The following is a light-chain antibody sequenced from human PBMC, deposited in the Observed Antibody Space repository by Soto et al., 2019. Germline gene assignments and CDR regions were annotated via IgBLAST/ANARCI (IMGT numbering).Light chain of an antibody. CDR1: QSVSSSY. V-gene: IGKV3-20*01. Sequence: EIVLTQSPGTLSLSPGERATLSCRASQSVSSSYLAWYQQKRSQAPRLLIYGASSRATGIPSRFSGSGSGTHFTITISRLDPEDFAVYYCPQYGSLQLTFDQGTRLEIK. CDR2: GAS. CDR3: PQYGSLQLT. J-gene: IGKJ5*01.